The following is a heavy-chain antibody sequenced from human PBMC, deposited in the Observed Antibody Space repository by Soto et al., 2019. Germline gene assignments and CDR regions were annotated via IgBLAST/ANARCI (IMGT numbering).Heavy chain of an antibody. J-gene: IGHJ6*02. CDR1: GFTFKSYS. Sequence: GGSLRLSCIASGFTFKSYSMNWVRQAPGKGLEWVSYISSSSSTIYYADSVKGRFTISRDNAKNSLYLQMNSLRDEDTAVYYCARADYPNYYYYGMDVWGQGTMVTVSS. V-gene: IGHV3-48*02. D-gene: IGHD4-17*01. CDR3: ARADYPNYYYYGMDV. CDR2: ISSSSSTI.